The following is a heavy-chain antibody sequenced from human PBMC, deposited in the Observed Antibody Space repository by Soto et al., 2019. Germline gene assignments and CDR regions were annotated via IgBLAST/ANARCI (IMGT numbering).Heavy chain of an antibody. CDR2: IGSSSTNI. CDR1: GFTISGNA. D-gene: IGHD3-16*01. V-gene: IGHV3-48*02. J-gene: IGHJ6*03. CDR3: ARDLSWGSKWYFYMDV. Sequence: EVQLVESGGGLVQPGGSLRLSCAASGFTISGNAMNWVRQAPGRGLEWVSYIGSSSTNIHYTDSVRGRFTISRDNAKNSLYLQMNSLQDEDTAVYRCARDLSWGSKWYFYMDVWGKGTTVTVSS.